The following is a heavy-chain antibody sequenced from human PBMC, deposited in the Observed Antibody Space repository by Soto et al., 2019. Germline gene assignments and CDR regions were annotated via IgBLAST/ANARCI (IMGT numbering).Heavy chain of an antibody. J-gene: IGHJ6*02. CDR1: GYTFPGQY. D-gene: IGHD2-15*01. V-gene: IGHV1-2*02. Sequence: ASVNVSCKASGYTFPGQYMHWVRQAPGQGREWMGWINPNSGGTNYAQKFQGRVTMTRDTSISTAYMELSRLRSDDTAVYYCARAGSGGSFYFTCYYYYGMDVCGQGXSVTVS. CDR2: INPNSGGT. CDR3: ARAGSGGSFYFTCYYYYGMDV.